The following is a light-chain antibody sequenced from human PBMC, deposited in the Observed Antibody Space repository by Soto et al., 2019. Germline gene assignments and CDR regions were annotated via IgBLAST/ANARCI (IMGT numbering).Light chain of an antibody. CDR3: NSFRVSHLYV. CDR2: EVT. J-gene: IGLJ1*01. Sequence: QSALTQPASVSGSPGQTITTSCTGTSSDIGGYNAVSWYRHHPGKAPKLIIYEVTHRPSGVSDRFSASKSGNTASLTISGLQAEDEADYYCNSFRVSHLYVFGTGTKVTVL. V-gene: IGLV2-14*01. CDR1: SSDIGGYNA.